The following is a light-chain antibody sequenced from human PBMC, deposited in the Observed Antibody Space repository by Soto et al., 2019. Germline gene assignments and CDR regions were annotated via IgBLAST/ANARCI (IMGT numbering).Light chain of an antibody. CDR1: QGIADY. CDR3: LQHNSYPIT. CDR2: AAS. J-gene: IGKJ5*01. Sequence: DIQMTQSPSLLSASVGGRATITWGGSQGIADYVGWYQQKRGKVPKRLIYAASSLQSGVPSRFSGSGSGTEFTLTISSLQPEDFATYYCLQHNSYPITFGQGTRLEIK. V-gene: IGKV1-17*01.